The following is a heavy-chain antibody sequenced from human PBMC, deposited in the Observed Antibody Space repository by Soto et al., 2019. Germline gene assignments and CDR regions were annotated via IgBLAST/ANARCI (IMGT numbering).Heavy chain of an antibody. CDR2: MNPNSGNT. Sequence: QVQLVQSGAEVKKPGASVKVSCKASGYTFTSYDINWVRQATGQGLEWMGWMNPNSGNTGYAQKFQGRGTMTRNTSISTAYMELSSLRSEDTAVYYCARGAVRVTIFGVVSYMDVWGKGTTVTVSS. J-gene: IGHJ6*03. V-gene: IGHV1-8*01. CDR1: GYTFTSYD. CDR3: ARGAVRVTIFGVVSYMDV. D-gene: IGHD3-3*01.